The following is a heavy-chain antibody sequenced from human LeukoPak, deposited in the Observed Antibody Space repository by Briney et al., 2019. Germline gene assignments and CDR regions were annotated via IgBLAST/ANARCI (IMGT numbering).Heavy chain of an antibody. J-gene: IGHJ4*02. V-gene: IGHV3-23*01. CDR3: AKERAGYTNPYYFDY. CDR1: GFTFSTYA. Sequence: PPGGSLRLSCAASGFTFSTYAVSWVRQAPGKGLEWVSTISGSGANTYYADSVRAGFTISRDKSKNTLYLHMNSLRVEDTAGSYCAKERAGYTNPYYFDYWGQGTLVTVSS. CDR2: ISGSGANT. D-gene: IGHD3-16*02.